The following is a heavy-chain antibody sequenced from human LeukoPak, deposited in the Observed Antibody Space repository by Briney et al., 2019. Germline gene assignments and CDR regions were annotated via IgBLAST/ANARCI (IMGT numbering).Heavy chain of an antibody. CDR3: ARGGSEMATGLFDY. CDR2: IYYSGST. Sequence: SETLSLTCTVSGGSISSSRYYWGWIRQPPGKGLEWIGSIYYSGSTYYNPSLKSRVTMSVDTSKNQFSLKLSSVTAADTAVYYCARGGSEMATGLFDYWGQGTLVTVSS. D-gene: IGHD5-24*01. CDR1: GGSISSSRYY. J-gene: IGHJ4*02. V-gene: IGHV4-39*07.